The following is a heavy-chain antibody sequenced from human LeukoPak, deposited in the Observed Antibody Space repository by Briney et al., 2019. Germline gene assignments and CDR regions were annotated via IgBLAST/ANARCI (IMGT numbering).Heavy chain of an antibody. CDR2: ISYDGSNK. V-gene: IGHV3-30*18. CDR1: GFTFSSYG. D-gene: IGHD4-17*01. Sequence: GGSLRLSCAASGFTFSSYGMHWVRQAPGKGLEWVAVISYDGSNKYYADSVKGRFTISRDNSKNMLYLQMNSLRAEDTAVYYCAKDWSDYGDYILFGYWGQGTLVTVSS. J-gene: IGHJ4*02. CDR3: AKDWSDYGDYILFGY.